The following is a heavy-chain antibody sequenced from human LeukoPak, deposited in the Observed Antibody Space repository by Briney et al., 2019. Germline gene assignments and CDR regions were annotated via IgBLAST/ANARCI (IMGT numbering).Heavy chain of an antibody. CDR1: GFTFSSYG. D-gene: IGHD1-26*01. Sequence: PGGSLRLSCAASGFTFSSYGMHWVRQAPGKGLEWVAFIRYDGSNKYYADSVKGRFTISRDNSKNTLYLQMNSLRAEDTAVYYCAKDLIVGATPDQCFQHWGQGTLVTVSS. CDR2: IRYDGSNK. CDR3: AKDLIVGATPDQCFQH. V-gene: IGHV3-30*02. J-gene: IGHJ1*01.